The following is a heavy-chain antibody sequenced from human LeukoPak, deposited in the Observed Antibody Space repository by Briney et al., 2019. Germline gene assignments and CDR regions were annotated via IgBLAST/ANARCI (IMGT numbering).Heavy chain of an antibody. Sequence: AXGQGXEXMGWISAYNGNIKYVQKLQGRVTMTTDTSTSTAYMELRSLRSDDTAVCSCARANGGNSVFDYWGQGTLVTVSS. D-gene: IGHD4-23*01. CDR2: ISAYNGNI. J-gene: IGHJ4*02. CDR3: ARANGGNSVFDY. V-gene: IGHV1-18*01.